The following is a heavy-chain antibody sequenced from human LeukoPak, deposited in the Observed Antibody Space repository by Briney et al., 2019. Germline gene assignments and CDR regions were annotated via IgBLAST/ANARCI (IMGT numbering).Heavy chain of an antibody. J-gene: IGHJ6*03. CDR1: GGSISSGSYY. Sequence: SETLSLTCTVSGGSISSGSYYWSWIRQPAGKGLEWIGRICTSGSTNYNPSLKSRVTISVDTSKNQFSLKLSSVTAADTAVYYCARLAAGTRGYYYYYMDVWGKGTTVTVSS. CDR2: ICTSGST. CDR3: ARLAAGTRGYYYYYMDV. D-gene: IGHD6-13*01. V-gene: IGHV4-61*02.